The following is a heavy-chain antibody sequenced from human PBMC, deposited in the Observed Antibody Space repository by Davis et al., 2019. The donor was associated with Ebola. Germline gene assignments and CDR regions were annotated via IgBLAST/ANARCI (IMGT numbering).Heavy chain of an antibody. D-gene: IGHD2-15*01. J-gene: IGHJ5*02. V-gene: IGHV3-74*03. CDR3: ARGNRYCSGDTCANWLDP. CDR2: INRDGSTT. CDR1: GFSFSSYW. Sequence: HTGGSLRLSCAASGFSFSSYWMHWVRQAPGKGLVWVSCINRDGSTTTYADSVKGRFTISRDNAKNTLYVQMNSLRAEDTAVYYCARGNRYCSGDTCANWLDPWGQGTLVTVSS.